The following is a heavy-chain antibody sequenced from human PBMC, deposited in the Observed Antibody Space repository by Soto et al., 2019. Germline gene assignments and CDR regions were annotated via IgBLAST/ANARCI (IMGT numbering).Heavy chain of an antibody. CDR3: AKSGEPGVVAATSFDY. V-gene: IGHV3-9*01. CDR1: GFTFDDYA. Sequence: EVQLVESGGRLVQPGKSLRLSCAASGFTFDDYAMHWVRQVPGKGLEWVSGISANGGSIRYGDSVKGQFTISRDNAKNSLFLQMNSLSAEDTALYYCAKSGEPGVVAATSFDYWGQGTLVTVSS. CDR2: ISANGGSI. D-gene: IGHD2-15*01. J-gene: IGHJ4*02.